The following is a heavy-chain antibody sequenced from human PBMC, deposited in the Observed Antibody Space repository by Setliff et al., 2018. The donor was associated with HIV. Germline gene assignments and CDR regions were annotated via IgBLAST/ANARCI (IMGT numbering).Heavy chain of an antibody. CDR3: VRVFYDATDYYAPLFDY. CDR2: IYYSGST. V-gene: IGHV4-59*01. J-gene: IGHJ4*02. CDR1: GGSISSYY. D-gene: IGHD3-22*01. Sequence: SETLSLTCTVSGGSISSYYWSWIRQPAGKGLEWIGYIYYSGSTNYNPSLKSRVTISVDTSKNQFSLRLTSVTVADTAVYFCVRVFYDATDYYAPLFDYWGQGTLVTVSS.